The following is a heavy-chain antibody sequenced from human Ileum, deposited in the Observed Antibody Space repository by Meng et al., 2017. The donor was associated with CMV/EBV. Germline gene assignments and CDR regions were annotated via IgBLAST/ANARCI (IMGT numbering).Heavy chain of an antibody. D-gene: IGHD6-19*01. J-gene: IGHJ4*02. CDR1: GFTFSSYA. CDR2: ISYDGSNK. V-gene: IGHV3-30*04. CDR3: ARGIVVAGTFGY. Sequence: GGSRLSCAASGFTFSSYAMHWVRQAPGKGLEWVAVISYDGSNKYYADSVKGRFTISRDNSKNTLYLKMNSLRAEDTAVYYCARGIVVAGTFGYWGQGTLVTVSS.